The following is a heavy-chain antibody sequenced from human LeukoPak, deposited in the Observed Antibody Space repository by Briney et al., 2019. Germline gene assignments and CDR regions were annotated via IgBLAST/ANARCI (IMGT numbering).Heavy chain of an antibody. CDR1: GASISSDY. CDR2: ISYSGST. CDR3: ARLGSNNGWYWYFDV. V-gene: IGHV4-59*08. D-gene: IGHD2-8*01. J-gene: IGHJ2*01. Sequence: PSETLSLTCTASGASISSDYWSWIRQPPGKGLELIGFISYSGSTTYNPSLKSRVTISVDTSRSQFSLKLTSVTAADTAVYYCARLGSNNGWYWYFDVWGRGTLVTVSS.